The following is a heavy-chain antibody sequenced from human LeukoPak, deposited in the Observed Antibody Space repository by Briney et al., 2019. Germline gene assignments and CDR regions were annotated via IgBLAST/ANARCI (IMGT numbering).Heavy chain of an antibody. J-gene: IGHJ6*03. CDR2: IIPIFGTA. CDR1: GGTFSSYA. Sequence: ASVKVSCKASGGTFSSYAISWVRQAPGQGLEWMGGIIPIFGTANHAQKFQGRVTITTDESTSTAYMELSSLRSEDTAVYYCASGVVVTAIPRKNGGYYYMDVWGKGTTVTVSS. D-gene: IGHD2-21*02. CDR3: ASGVVVTAIPRKNGGYYYMDV. V-gene: IGHV1-69*05.